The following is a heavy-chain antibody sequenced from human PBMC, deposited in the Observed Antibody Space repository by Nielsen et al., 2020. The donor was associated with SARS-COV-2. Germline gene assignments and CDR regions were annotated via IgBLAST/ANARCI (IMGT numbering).Heavy chain of an antibody. Sequence: GESLKISCAASGFTFSNAWMSWVRQAPGKGLEWVGRIKSKTDGGTTDYAAPVKGRFTISRDDSKNTLYLQMNSLKTEDTAVYYCTAGRTDIMGATEPYRYYYYYMDVWGKGTTVTVSS. CDR1: GFTFSNAW. V-gene: IGHV3-15*01. J-gene: IGHJ6*03. CDR2: IKSKTDGGTT. CDR3: TAGRTDIMGATEPYRYYYYYMDV. D-gene: IGHD1-26*01.